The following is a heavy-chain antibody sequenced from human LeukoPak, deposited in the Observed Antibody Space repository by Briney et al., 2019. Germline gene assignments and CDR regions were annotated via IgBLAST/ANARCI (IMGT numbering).Heavy chain of an antibody. J-gene: IGHJ6*03. Sequence: QPGGSLRLSCAASGFTFSSYGMHWVRQAPGKGLEWVAFIRYDGSNKYYADSVKGRFTISRDNSKNTLYLQMNSLRAEDTAVYYCARHGLPLGYCSSTSCEMPTDYYYYYYMDVWGKGTTVTVSS. V-gene: IGHV3-30*02. CDR1: GFTFSSYG. CDR2: IRYDGSNK. D-gene: IGHD2-2*01. CDR3: ARHGLPLGYCSSTSCEMPTDYYYYYYMDV.